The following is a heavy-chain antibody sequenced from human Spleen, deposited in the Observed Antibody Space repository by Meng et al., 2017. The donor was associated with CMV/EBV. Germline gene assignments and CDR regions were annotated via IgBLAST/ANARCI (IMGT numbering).Heavy chain of an antibody. J-gene: IGHJ5*02. V-gene: IGHV4-34*01. D-gene: IGHD2-2*02. CDR1: GGPFSGYY. CDR2: INHSGST. Sequence: SETLSLTCAVYGGPFSGYYWSWIRQPPGKGLEWIGEINHSGSTNYNPSLKSRVTISVDTSKNQFSLKLSSVTAADTAVYYCARGLGCSSTSCYTRWFDPWGQGTLVTVSS. CDR3: ARGLGCSSTSCYTRWFDP.